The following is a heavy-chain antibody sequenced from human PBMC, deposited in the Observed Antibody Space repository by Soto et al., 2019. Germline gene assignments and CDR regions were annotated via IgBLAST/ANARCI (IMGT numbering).Heavy chain of an antibody. D-gene: IGHD6-19*01. CDR1: GGSISSSSYY. CDR2: IYYSGST. V-gene: IGHV4-39*01. CDR3: ARQWLVPGYYYGMDV. Sequence: QLQLQESGPGLVKPSETLSLTCTVSGGSISSSSYYWGWIRQPPGKGLEWIGSIYYSGSTYYNPSLKSRVTISVDTSKNQCSLKLSSVTAADTAVYYCARQWLVPGYYYGMDVWGQGTTVTVSS. J-gene: IGHJ6*02.